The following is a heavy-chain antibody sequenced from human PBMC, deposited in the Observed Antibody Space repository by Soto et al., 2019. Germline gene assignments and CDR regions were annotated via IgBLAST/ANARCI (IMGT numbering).Heavy chain of an antibody. CDR1: GFTFSTYG. CDR3: AKDWGY. Sequence: EVQLLESGGGLVQPGGSLRLSCAASGFTFSTYGMTWVRQGPGKGLEWVSAVTSSGENTYYADSVKGRFTISRDNSKNTVYLQMNSLSAEDTAIYYCAKDWGYWGQGTLVTVSS. CDR2: VTSSGENT. D-gene: IGHD7-27*01. J-gene: IGHJ4*02. V-gene: IGHV3-23*01.